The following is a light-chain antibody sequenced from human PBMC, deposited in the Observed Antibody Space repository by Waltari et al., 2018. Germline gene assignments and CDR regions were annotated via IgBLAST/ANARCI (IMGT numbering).Light chain of an antibody. V-gene: IGLV3-21*01. CDR1: DIGSQS. Sequence: SYELTQARSVSVSPGQTARITCGGDDIGSQSVQWYQQKPPQAPVLVMYSDSERPSGVPDRFSGSNSGNAATLTISGVEAGDEADYYCQLWLNSGRVLFGGGTRLTVL. CDR3: QLWLNSGRVL. J-gene: IGLJ2*01. CDR2: SDS.